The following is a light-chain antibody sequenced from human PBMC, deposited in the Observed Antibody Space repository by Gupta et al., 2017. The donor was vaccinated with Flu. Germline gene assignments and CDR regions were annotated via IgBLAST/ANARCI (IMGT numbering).Light chain of an antibody. CDR3: FSCTNTNTWV. CDR1: SSDVGAYNR. Sequence: TSSDVGAYNRVSWYQQPPGTAPKLMIYEVTKRPSGVPDRFSGSKSGNTASLTISGLQAEDEADYYCFSCTNTNTWVFGGGTKLTVL. J-gene: IGLJ3*02. CDR2: EVT. V-gene: IGLV2-18*02.